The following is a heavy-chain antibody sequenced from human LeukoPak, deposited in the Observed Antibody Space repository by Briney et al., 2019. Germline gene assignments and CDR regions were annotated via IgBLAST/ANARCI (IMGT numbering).Heavy chain of an antibody. CDR2: IWYDGSNK. J-gene: IGHJ6*02. V-gene: IGHV3-33*01. D-gene: IGHD2-8*02. CDR1: GYTFTGYY. CDR3: ARVLGHWYWYYGMDV. Sequence: SCKASGYTFTGYYMHWVRQAPGKGLEWVAVIWYDGSNKYYADSVKGRFTISRDNSKNTLYLQMNSLRAEDTAVYYCARVLGHWYWYYGMDVWGQGTTVTVSS.